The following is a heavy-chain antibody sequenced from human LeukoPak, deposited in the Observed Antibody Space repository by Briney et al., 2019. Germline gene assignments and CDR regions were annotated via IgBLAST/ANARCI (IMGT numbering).Heavy chain of an antibody. CDR3: AKDGYFLGQYDSSGYDY. CDR1: GFTFDDYA. CDR2: ISWNSGSI. D-gene: IGHD3-22*01. J-gene: IGHJ4*02. V-gene: IGHV3-9*01. Sequence: GGSLRLSCAASGFTFDDYAMHWVRQAPGKGLEWVSGISWNSGSIGYADSVKGRFTISRDNAKNSLYLQMNSLRAEDTALYYCAKDGYFLGQYDSSGYDYWGQGTLVTVSS.